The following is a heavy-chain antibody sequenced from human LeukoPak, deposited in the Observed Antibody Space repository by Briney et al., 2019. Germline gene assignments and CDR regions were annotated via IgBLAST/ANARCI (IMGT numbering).Heavy chain of an antibody. CDR3: VTHSISIAAAGSLLYYYGMDV. CDR2: FDPEDGET. J-gene: IGHJ6*02. CDR1: GYTLTEFS. Sequence: ASVKVSCKVSGYTLTEFSMHCVRQAPGKGLEWMGGFDPEDGETIYAQKFQGRVTMTEDTSTDTAYMELSSLRSEDTHVYFFVTHSISIAAAGSLLYYYGMDVWGQGTTVTVSS. V-gene: IGHV1-24*01. D-gene: IGHD6-13*01.